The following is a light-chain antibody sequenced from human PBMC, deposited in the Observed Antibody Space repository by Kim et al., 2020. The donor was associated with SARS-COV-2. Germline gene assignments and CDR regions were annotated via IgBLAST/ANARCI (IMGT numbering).Light chain of an antibody. V-gene: IGKV3-15*01. CDR3: QQYNNWPLYT. CDR2: GSS. Sequence: VSPGEGATLSCRASQSISSDLAWYQQKPGQPPRLLIYGSSTRATGIPARFSGGGSGTEFTLTISSLQSEDFAVYYCQQYNNWPLYTFGQGTKLEI. J-gene: IGKJ2*01. CDR1: QSISSD.